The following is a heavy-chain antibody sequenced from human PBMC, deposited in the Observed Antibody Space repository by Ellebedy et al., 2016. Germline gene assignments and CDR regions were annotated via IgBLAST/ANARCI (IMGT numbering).Heavy chain of an antibody. CDR3: GAGGGWLSDY. J-gene: IGHJ4*02. CDR1: GFTFRNSW. Sequence: GGSLRLSCGGSGFTFRNSWMTWVRQTPGKGLAWVASIKQDGSQKDYEDSVKGQFSISRDNAKGLMYLQMTRLRVEDSAVYYCGAGGGWLSDYWGQGTLVTVSS. CDR2: IKQDGSQK. V-gene: IGHV3-7*01. D-gene: IGHD6-19*01.